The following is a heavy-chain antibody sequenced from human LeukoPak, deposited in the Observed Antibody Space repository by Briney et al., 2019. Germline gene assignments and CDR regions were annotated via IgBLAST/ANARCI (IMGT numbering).Heavy chain of an antibody. CDR1: GGSISSYY. Sequence: SETLSLTCTVSGGSISSYYWSWIRQPPGKGLEWIGYIYYSGSTNYNPSLKSRVTISVDTSKNQFSLKLSSVTAADTAVYYCARARGSSRDQFDYWGQGTLVTDSS. CDR2: IYYSGST. J-gene: IGHJ4*02. D-gene: IGHD6-19*01. CDR3: ARARGSSRDQFDY. V-gene: IGHV4-59*01.